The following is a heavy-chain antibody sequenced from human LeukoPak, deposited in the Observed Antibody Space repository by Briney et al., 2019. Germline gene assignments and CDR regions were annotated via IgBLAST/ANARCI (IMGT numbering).Heavy chain of an antibody. J-gene: IGHJ3*02. D-gene: IGHD5-18*01. Sequence: GGSLRLSCAASGFTVSSNYMSWVRQAPGKGLEWVSVIYSGGSTYYADSVKGRFTISRDNSKNTLYLQMNSLRAEDTAVYYCARAANGYSYGGAFDIWGQGTMVTVSS. CDR2: IYSGGST. CDR3: ARAANGYSYGGAFDI. CDR1: GFTVSSNY. V-gene: IGHV3-53*01.